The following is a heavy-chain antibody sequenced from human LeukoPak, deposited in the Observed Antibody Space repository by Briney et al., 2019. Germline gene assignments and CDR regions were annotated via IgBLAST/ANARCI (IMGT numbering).Heavy chain of an antibody. CDR2: INHSGST. J-gene: IGHJ6*03. D-gene: IGHD6-13*01. Sequence: SETLSLTCAVYGGSFSSYYWGWIRQPPGKGLEWIGEINHSGSTNYNPSLKSRVTISVDTSKNQFSLKLSSVTAADTAVYYCARHDFRYSSSWYPRPYYYMDVWGKGTTVTISS. V-gene: IGHV4-34*01. CDR1: GGSFSSYY. CDR3: ARHDFRYSSSWYPRPYYYMDV.